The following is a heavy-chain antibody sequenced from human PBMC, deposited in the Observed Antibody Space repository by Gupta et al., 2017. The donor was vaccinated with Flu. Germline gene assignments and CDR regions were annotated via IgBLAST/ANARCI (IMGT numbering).Heavy chain of an antibody. CDR3: ARDRYNWNVGWFDP. CDR1: GLTFSSYS. J-gene: IGHJ5*02. D-gene: IGHD1-1*01. V-gene: IGHV3-21*01. Sequence: ELRLVVFVAGLVKPQCSLRLSCSAAGLTFSSYSMNWVRQAPGKGLEWVSSISSSSSYIYYADSVKGRFTISRDNAKNSLYLQMNSLRAEDTAVYYCARDRYNWNVGWFDPWGQGTLVTVSS. CDR2: ISSSSSYI.